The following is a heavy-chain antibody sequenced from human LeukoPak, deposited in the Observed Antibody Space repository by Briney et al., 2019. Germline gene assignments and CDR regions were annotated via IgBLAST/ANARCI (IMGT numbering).Heavy chain of an antibody. D-gene: IGHD3-10*01. CDR2: ITSDSRGI. CDR3: AKDHYYGSGEFSPFDY. CDR1: GFTYSHYG. J-gene: IGHJ4*02. Sequence: GGSLRLSCVASGFTYSHYGMNWVRQAPGKGLEWVSGITSDSRGIYYADSVKGRFTIYRDNSKMTLYLQMDSLRAEDTAVYYCAKDHYYGSGEFSPFDYWGQGTLVTVSS. V-gene: IGHV3-23*01.